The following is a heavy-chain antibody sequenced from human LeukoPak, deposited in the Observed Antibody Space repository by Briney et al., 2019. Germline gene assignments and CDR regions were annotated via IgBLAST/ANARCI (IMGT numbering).Heavy chain of an antibody. CDR1: GGTFSSYA. CDR2: IIPIFGTA. V-gene: IGHV1-69*13. Sequence: ASVKVSCKASGGTFSSYAISWVRQAPGQGLEWMGGIIPIFGTANYAQKFQGRVTITADESTSTAYMELSSLRSEDTAVYYCARGDIVVVPAAAQGAFDIWGQGTMVTVSS. J-gene: IGHJ3*02. CDR3: ARGDIVVVPAAAQGAFDI. D-gene: IGHD2-2*01.